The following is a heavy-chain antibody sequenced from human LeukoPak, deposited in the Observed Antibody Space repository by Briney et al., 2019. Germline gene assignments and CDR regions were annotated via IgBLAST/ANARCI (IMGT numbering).Heavy chain of an antibody. Sequence: ASVKVSCKASGYTFTGYYMHWVRQAPGLGLEWMGWINPNSGGTNYAQKFQGRVTMTRDTSISTAYMELRSLRSDDTAVYYCARREREVGALDYWGQGTLVTVSS. CDR2: INPNSGGT. CDR1: GYTFTGYY. CDR3: ARREREVGALDY. V-gene: IGHV1-2*02. D-gene: IGHD1-26*01. J-gene: IGHJ4*02.